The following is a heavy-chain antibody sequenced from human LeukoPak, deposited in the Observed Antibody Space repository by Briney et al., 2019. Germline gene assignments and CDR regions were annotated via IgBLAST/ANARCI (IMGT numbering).Heavy chain of an antibody. Sequence: GTLSLTCAVSGGSISSNNWWSWVRQAPGKGLEWVANIKQEGSEKSYVDSVKGRFTISRDNAKNSLYLQMNSLRDEDTAVYYCARDLVMVVAARDGFDYWGQGTLVTVSS. D-gene: IGHD2-15*01. CDR2: IKQEGSEK. CDR3: ARDLVMVVAARDGFDY. CDR1: GGSISSNNW. V-gene: IGHV3-7*01. J-gene: IGHJ4*02.